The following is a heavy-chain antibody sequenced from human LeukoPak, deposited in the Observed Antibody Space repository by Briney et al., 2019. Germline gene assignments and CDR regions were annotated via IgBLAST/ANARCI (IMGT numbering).Heavy chain of an antibody. D-gene: IGHD3-22*01. CDR2: IYPGDSDT. J-gene: IGHJ4*02. Sequence: GESLKISCKGSGYSFTSYWIGWVRQMPGKGLEWMGIIYPGDSDTRYSPSFQGQVTISADKSISTVYLQWSSLKASDTAMYYCARPRAYYYDSSGYYEVWGQGTLVTVSS. V-gene: IGHV5-51*01. CDR3: ARPRAYYYDSSGYYEV. CDR1: GYSFTSYW.